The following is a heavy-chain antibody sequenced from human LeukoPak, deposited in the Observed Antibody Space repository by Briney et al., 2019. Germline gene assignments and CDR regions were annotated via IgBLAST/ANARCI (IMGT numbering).Heavy chain of an antibody. D-gene: IGHD4-17*01. CDR2: IKQDGCEK. Sequence: GGSLRLSCAASGFTLSSYWMSWVRQAPGKGLEWVANIKQDGCEKYYVDSVKGRFTISRDNAKNSLYLQMNSLRAEDTAVHYCARDSTTVRHWGQGTLVTVSS. V-gene: IGHV3-7*03. CDR3: ARDSTTVRH. CDR1: GFTLSSYW. J-gene: IGHJ4*02.